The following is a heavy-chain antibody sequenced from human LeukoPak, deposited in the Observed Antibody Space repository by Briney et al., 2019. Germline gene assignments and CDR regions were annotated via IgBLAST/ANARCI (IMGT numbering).Heavy chain of an antibody. J-gene: IGHJ6*02. CDR3: AGHDFWSIAARPYYYGMDV. CDR2: IDPSDSYT. D-gene: IGHD6-6*01. Sequence: GESLKISCKGSGYSFTSYWISWVRQMPGKGLEWMGRIDPSDSYTNYSPSFQGHVTISADKSISTAYLQWSSLKASDTAMYYCAGHDFWSIAARPYYYGMDVWGQGTTVTVSS. V-gene: IGHV5-10-1*01. CDR1: GYSFTSYW.